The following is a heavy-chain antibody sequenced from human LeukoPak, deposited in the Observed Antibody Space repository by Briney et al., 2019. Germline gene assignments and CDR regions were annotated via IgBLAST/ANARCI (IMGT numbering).Heavy chain of an antibody. CDR2: IIPIFGTA. V-gene: IGHV1-69*05. CDR1: GGTFSSYA. CDR3: AVPPDRQAGYFDY. Sequence: VASVKVSCKASGGTFSSYAISWVRQAPGQGLEWMGGIIPIFGTANYAQKFQGRVTMTRDTSTSTVYMELSSLRSEDTAVYYCAVPPDRQAGYFDYWGQGTLVTVSS. J-gene: IGHJ4*02. D-gene: IGHD3-10*01.